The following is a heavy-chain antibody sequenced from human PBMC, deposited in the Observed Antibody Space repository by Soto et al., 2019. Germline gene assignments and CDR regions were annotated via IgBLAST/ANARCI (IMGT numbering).Heavy chain of an antibody. CDR1: GGTFSSYA. J-gene: IGHJ6*02. V-gene: IGHV1-69*13. CDR3: ARAGWRTGGYYYGMDV. D-gene: IGHD2-15*01. CDR2: IIPIFGTA. Sequence: SVKVSCKASGGTFSSYAISWVRQAPGQGLEWMGGIIPIFGTANYAQKFQGRVTITADESTSTAYMELSSLRSEDTAVYYCARAGWRTGGYYYGMDVWGQGTTVTVSS.